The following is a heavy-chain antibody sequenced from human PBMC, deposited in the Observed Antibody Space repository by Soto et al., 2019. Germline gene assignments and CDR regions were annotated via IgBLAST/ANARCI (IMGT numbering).Heavy chain of an antibody. J-gene: IGHJ6*02. CDR2: IIPFFGTA. D-gene: IGHD2-2*01. CDR3: ARHGPPYQLVSTPSYYYGMVV. Sequence: QVQLVQSGAEVKKPGSSVKVSCKASGGTFSNYAISWVRQAPGQGLEWMGGIIPFFGTANSAQKFQGRVTITADESTSTAYMDLSSLRSEDTAVYYCARHGPPYQLVSTPSYYYGMVVWGQGTTVTVSS. CDR1: GGTFSNYA. V-gene: IGHV1-69*01.